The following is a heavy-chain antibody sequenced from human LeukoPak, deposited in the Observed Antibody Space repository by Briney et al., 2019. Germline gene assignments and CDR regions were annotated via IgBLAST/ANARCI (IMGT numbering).Heavy chain of an antibody. J-gene: IGHJ4*02. CDR2: IYTSGST. D-gene: IGHD6-19*01. Sequence: SETLSLTCTVSGGSINSYYWGWIRQPAGKGLEWIGRIYTSGSTNYSPSLKSRLTVSVDTSKNQFSLNLSSVTAADTAVYYCVGVGSGWFVDYWGQGTLVTVSS. V-gene: IGHV4-4*07. CDR3: VGVGSGWFVDY. CDR1: GGSINSYY.